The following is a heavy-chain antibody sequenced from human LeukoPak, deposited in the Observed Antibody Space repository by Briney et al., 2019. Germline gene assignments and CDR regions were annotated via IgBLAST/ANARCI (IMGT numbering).Heavy chain of an antibody. CDR3: ARDSARGYGYSSSWNFDY. CDR2: ISSSSSYI. Sequence: GGSLRLSCAASGFTFSSYSMNWIRQAPGKGLEWVSSISSSSSYIYYADSVKGRSTISRDNAKHLLYLQMNSLTADDTAVYYCARDSARGYGYSSSWNFDYWGQGTLVTVSS. V-gene: IGHV3-21*01. J-gene: IGHJ4*02. CDR1: GFTFSSYS. D-gene: IGHD6-13*01.